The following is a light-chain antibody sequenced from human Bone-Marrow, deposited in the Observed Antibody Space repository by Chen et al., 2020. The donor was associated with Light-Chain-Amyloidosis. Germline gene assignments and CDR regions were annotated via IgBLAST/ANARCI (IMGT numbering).Light chain of an antibody. V-gene: IGLV2-23*03. Sequence: QSALTQPASVSGSPGQSITISCTGSAIGTFNLVSWYQQNPGNAPKLIIYEGSRRPSDVSDRFSGSTSGNTASLTISGLQTEDEADYYCCSYGGLDTFVFGGGTKLTVL. J-gene: IGLJ2*01. CDR1: AIGTFNL. CDR2: EGS. CDR3: CSYGGLDTFV.